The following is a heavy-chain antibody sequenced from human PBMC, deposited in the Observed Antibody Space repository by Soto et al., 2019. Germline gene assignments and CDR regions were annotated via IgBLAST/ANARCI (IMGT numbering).Heavy chain of an antibody. CDR2: ISNEGRDE. D-gene: IGHD2-15*01. CDR3: AKGCGTGSSCYILDY. CDR1: GLTFSNYG. V-gene: IGHV3-30*18. Sequence: QVRLVESGGGVVQPGRSLRLSCEVSGLTFSNYGMHWVRQAPGKGLEWVAVISNEGRDERYADSVKGRFTISRDNSKNTLYLQMSSLRAEDTAVYYCAKGCGTGSSCYILDYWGQGTLVTVSS. J-gene: IGHJ4*02.